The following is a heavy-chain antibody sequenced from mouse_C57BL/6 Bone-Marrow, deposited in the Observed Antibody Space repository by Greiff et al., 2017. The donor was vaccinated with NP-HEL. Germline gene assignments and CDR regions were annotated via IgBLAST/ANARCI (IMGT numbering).Heavy chain of an antibody. D-gene: IGHD2-4*01. CDR3: AIYDYDDGHYYAMDY. CDR2: ISYDGSN. V-gene: IGHV3-6*01. CDR1: GYSITSGYY. Sequence: ESGPGLVKPSQSLSLTCSVTGYSITSGYYWNWIRQFPGNKLEWMGYISYDGSNNYNPSLKNRISITRDTSKNQFFLKLNSVTTEDTATYYCAIYDYDDGHYYAMDYWGQGTSVTVSS. J-gene: IGHJ4*01.